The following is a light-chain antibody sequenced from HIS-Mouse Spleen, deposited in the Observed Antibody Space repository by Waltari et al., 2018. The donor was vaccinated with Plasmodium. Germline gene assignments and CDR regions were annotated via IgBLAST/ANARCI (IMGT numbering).Light chain of an antibody. Sequence: SYELTQPPSVSVSPGQTARITCSGDALPKKYAYWYQQKSGQAPVVGIYEDSKRPSGMPERFSGSSSGTMASLTISGAQVEDEADYYCYSTDSSGNHRVFGGGTKLTVL. CDR3: YSTDSSGNHRV. V-gene: IGLV3-10*01. CDR2: EDS. J-gene: IGLJ3*02. CDR1: ALPKKY.